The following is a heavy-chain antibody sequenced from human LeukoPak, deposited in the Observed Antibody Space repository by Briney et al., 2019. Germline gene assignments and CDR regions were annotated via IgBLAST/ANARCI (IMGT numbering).Heavy chain of an antibody. V-gene: IGHV3-11*04. J-gene: IGHJ4*02. Sequence: GGSLRLSCAASGFTFSDYYMSWIRQAPGKGLEWVSYISSSGSTIYYADSVKGRFTISRDNAKNSLYLQMNSLRAEDTAVYYCAKDLPYYGVWRGWSNFFEYWGQGTLVTVSS. CDR1: GFTFSDYY. CDR2: ISSSGSTI. CDR3: AKDLPYYGVWRGWSNFFEY. D-gene: IGHD3-3*01.